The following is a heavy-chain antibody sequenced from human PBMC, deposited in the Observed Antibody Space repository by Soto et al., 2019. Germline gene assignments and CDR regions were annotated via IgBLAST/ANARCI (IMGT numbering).Heavy chain of an antibody. CDR2: AFYRSKWYS. Sequence: PSQTLSLTCAISGDSVSSHSAAWNWFRQSPSRGLEWLGRAFYRSKWYSDYALSVKSRITINPDTSKNQFSLQLKSVTPDDTAVYYCARGNGLAPRHVDYWGQGTLVTVSS. V-gene: IGHV6-1*01. CDR3: ARGNGLAPRHVDY. CDR1: GDSVSSHSAA. D-gene: IGHD1-1*01. J-gene: IGHJ4*02.